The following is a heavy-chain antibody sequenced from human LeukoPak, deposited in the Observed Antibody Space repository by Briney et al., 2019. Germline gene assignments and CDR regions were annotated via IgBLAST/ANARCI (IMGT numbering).Heavy chain of an antibody. Sequence: PGGSLRLSCAASGFTFSSYSMNWVRQAPGKGLEWVSSISSSSSYIYYADSVKGRFTISRDNAKNSLYLQMNSLRAEDTAVYYCTNTPDYDILTGKSNYYYYYMDVWGKGTTVTISS. D-gene: IGHD3-9*01. J-gene: IGHJ6*03. V-gene: IGHV3-21*04. CDR3: TNTPDYDILTGKSNYYYYYMDV. CDR1: GFTFSSYS. CDR2: ISSSSSYI.